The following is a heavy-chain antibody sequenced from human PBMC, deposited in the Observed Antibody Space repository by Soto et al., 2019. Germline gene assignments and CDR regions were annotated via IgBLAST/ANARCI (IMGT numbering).Heavy chain of an antibody. CDR2: INAGNGNT. V-gene: IGHV1-3*01. D-gene: IGHD5-12*01. CDR3: ARGTYDYYYYYYGMDV. CDR1: GYTFTSYA. J-gene: IGHJ6*02. Sequence: ASVKVSCKASGYTFTSYAMHWVRQAPGQRLEWMGWINAGNGNTKYSQKFQGRVTITRDTSASTAYMELSSLRSEDTAVYYCARGTYDYYYYYYGMDVWGQGTTVTVSS.